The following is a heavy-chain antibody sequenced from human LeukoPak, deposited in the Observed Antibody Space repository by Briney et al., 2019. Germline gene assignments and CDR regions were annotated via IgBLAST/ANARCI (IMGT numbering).Heavy chain of an antibody. CDR2: IKSKTDGGTT. D-gene: IGHD6-13*01. Sequence: PGGSLRLSCAASGFTFRSYAMNWVRQAPGKGLEWVGRIKSKTDGGTTDYAAPVKGRFTISRDDSKNTLYLQMNSLKTEDTAVYYCTTDLLYSSSFFDYWGQGTLVTVSS. CDR1: GFTFRSYA. J-gene: IGHJ4*02. V-gene: IGHV3-15*01. CDR3: TTDLLYSSSFFDY.